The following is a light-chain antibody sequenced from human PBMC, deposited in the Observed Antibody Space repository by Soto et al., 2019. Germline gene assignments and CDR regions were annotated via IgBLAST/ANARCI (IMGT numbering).Light chain of an antibody. V-gene: IGLV1-44*01. CDR3: ATWDDSLNVV. CDR2: SND. CDR1: SSNIGYNT. Sequence: QSVLTQSPSASGTPGQRVSISCSGSSSNIGYNTVSWYQHVPGTAPKLLIYSNDQRPSAVPGRFSGSKSGSSASLAISGLQSEDEAYYYCATWDDSLNVVFGGGTKLTVL. J-gene: IGLJ3*02.